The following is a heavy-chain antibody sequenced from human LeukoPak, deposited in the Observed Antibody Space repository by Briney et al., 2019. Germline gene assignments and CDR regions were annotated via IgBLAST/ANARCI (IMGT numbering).Heavy chain of an antibody. Sequence: PSETLSLTCTVSGGSISSRSYYWGWIRQPPGKGLEWIGSIYYSGSTYYNPSLKSRVTISVDTSKNQFSLKLSSVTAADTAVYYCARHLSRYHDIDYWGQGTLVTVSS. D-gene: IGHD3-9*01. CDR2: IYYSGST. CDR1: GGSISSRSYY. V-gene: IGHV4-39*01. J-gene: IGHJ4*02. CDR3: ARHLSRYHDIDY.